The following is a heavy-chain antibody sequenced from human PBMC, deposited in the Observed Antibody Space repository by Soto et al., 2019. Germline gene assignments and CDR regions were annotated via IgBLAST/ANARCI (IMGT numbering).Heavy chain of an antibody. CDR1: GGSISSYD. CDR2: IYYSGST. J-gene: IGHJ5*02. D-gene: IGHD3-22*01. Sequence: SETLSLTCTVSGGSISSYDWSWIRQPPGKGLEWIGYIYYSGSTNYNPSLKSRVTISVDTSKNQFSLKLSSVTAADTAVYYCARDASSDYDSSGYYYSWFDPWGQGTLVTVSS. V-gene: IGHV4-59*01. CDR3: ARDASSDYDSSGYYYSWFDP.